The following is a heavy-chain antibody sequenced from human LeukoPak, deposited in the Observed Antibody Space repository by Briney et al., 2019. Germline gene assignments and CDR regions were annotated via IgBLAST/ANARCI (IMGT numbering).Heavy chain of an antibody. V-gene: IGHV1-69*13. CDR2: IIPIFGTA. CDR1: RGTFSSYA. Sequence: ASVKVSCKASRGTFSSYAISWVRQAPGQGLEWMGGIIPIFGTANYAQKFQGRVTITADESTSTAYMELSSLRSEDTAVYYCAREGVVVPAARHWGQGTLVTVSS. D-gene: IGHD2-2*01. J-gene: IGHJ1*01. CDR3: AREGVVVPAARH.